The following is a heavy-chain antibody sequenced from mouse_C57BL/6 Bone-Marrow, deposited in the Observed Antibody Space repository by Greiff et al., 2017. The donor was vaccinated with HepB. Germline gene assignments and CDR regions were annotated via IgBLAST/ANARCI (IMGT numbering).Heavy chain of an antibody. J-gene: IGHJ4*01. Sequence: VQLKQSGPELVKPGASVKISCKASGYAFSSSWMNWVKQRPGKGLEWIGRIYPGDGDTNYNGKFKGKATLTADKSSSTAYMQLSSLTSEDSAVYFCARPLITTDAMDYWGQGTSVTVSS. CDR3: ARPLITTDAMDY. CDR2: IYPGDGDT. D-gene: IGHD1-1*01. CDR1: GYAFSSSW. V-gene: IGHV1-82*01.